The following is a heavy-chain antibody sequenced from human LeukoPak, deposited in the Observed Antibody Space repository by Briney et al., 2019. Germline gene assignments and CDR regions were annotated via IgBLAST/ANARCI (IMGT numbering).Heavy chain of an antibody. Sequence: SETLSLTCAVYGGSSTGYYWTWIRQPPGKGLEWIGEINHSGSTNYKSSLKSRVTIPVDTSKNQFALKLSSVTAADTAVYYCARGPPIEPDILAGYYYFDYWGQGTLVTVSS. V-gene: IGHV4-34*01. CDR3: ARGPPIEPDILAGYYYFDY. CDR1: GGSSTGYY. J-gene: IGHJ4*02. D-gene: IGHD3-9*01. CDR2: INHSGST.